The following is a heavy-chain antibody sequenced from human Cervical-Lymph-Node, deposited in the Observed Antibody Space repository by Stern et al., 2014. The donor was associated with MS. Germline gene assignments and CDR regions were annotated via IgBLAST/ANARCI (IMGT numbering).Heavy chain of an antibody. V-gene: IGHV5-51*03. Sequence: EVQLEESGAEVKKPGESLKISCKGSGYSFSSYWIAWVRQRPGKGLEWMGIIFPVDSNVRYSPSFQGQVTISADKFINTAYLHWNSLRPSDTAMYFCARVPGDFGFWGRGTLVTVSS. CDR2: IFPVDSNV. CDR1: GYSFSSYW. J-gene: IGHJ1*01. CDR3: ARVPGDFGF. D-gene: IGHD7-27*01.